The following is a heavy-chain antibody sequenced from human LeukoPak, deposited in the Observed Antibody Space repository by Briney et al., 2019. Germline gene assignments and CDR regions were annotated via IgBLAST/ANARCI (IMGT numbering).Heavy chain of an antibody. CDR1: GFTFSSYG. J-gene: IGHJ4*02. CDR3: ARRFDFWTGHYPTFDY. CDR2: ISGSGGST. D-gene: IGHD3/OR15-3a*01. Sequence: GGSLRLSCAASGFTFSSYGMSWVRQAPGKGLEWVSAISGSGGSTYYADSVKGRFTISRDNSKNTLYLQMNSLRAEDTAVYYCARRFDFWTGHYPTFDYWGQGTLVTVSS. V-gene: IGHV3-23*01.